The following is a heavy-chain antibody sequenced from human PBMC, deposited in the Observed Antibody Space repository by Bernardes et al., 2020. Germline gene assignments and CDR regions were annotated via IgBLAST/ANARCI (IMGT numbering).Heavy chain of an antibody. J-gene: IGHJ4*02. CDR1: GLIFDIYW. CDR2: IKQDGSEK. Sequence: GGSLRVSCAASGLIFDIYWMIWVRQAPGMGLQCVSNIKQDGSEKYYVDSVKGRFTISRDNARNSLYLQLNSLRAEDTAVYHCARGRGTGCYHFDLWGQGTLVTVSS. CDR3: ARGRGTGCYHFDL. D-gene: IGHD3-16*02. V-gene: IGHV3-7*03.